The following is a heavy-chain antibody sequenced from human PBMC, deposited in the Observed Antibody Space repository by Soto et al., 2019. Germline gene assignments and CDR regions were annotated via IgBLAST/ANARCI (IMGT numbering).Heavy chain of an antibody. CDR3: AREETGDDALDI. CDR1: GGSLRSATYY. CDR2: FYHSGST. V-gene: IGHV4-31*11. D-gene: IGHD1-1*01. J-gene: IGHJ3*02. Sequence: LSLTCAVSGGSLRSATYYWSWIRQHPGKGLEWIGYFYHSGSTYYKPSLRSRVTISLDTSKNQFSLNLRSVTDADTAIYYCAREETGDDALDIWGQGTLVTVSS.